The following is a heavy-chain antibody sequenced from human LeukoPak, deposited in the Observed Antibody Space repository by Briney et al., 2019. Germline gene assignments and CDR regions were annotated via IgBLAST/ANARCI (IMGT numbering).Heavy chain of an antibody. CDR2: IYSGGST. V-gene: IGHV3-53*01. CDR1: GFTVSSNY. CDR3: ARTPYGSGSERFDY. D-gene: IGHD3-10*01. J-gene: IGHJ4*02. Sequence: PGGSLRLSCAASGFTVSSNYMSWVRKAPGKGLEWVSVIYSGGSTYYADSVKGRFTISRDNSKNTLYLQMNSLRAEDTAVYYCARTPYGSGSERFDYWGQGTLVTVSS.